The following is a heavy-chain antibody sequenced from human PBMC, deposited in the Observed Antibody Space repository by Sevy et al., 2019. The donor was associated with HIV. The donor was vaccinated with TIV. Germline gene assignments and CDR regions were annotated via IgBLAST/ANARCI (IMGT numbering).Heavy chain of an antibody. CDR3: ASQDYDTTGYYYPLDY. J-gene: IGHJ4*02. Sequence: GGSLRLSCTASGFTFSTYAMNWVRQAPGKGLEWVAVISDDGNNKDYADSVKGRFTVSRDNSKNTLYLQMYSLRAEDTAVYYCASQDYDTTGYYYPLDYWGQGTLVTVSS. CDR2: ISDDGNNK. D-gene: IGHD3-22*01. V-gene: IGHV3-30*04. CDR1: GFTFSTYA.